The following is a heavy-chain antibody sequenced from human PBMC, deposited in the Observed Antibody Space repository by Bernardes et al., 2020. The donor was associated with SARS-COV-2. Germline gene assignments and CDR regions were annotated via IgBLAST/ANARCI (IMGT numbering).Heavy chain of an antibody. D-gene: IGHD6-13*01. J-gene: IGHJ4*02. Sequence: SLKLSCAASGFTFSSYGMHWVRQAPGTGLEWVAVIWYDGSNKYYADSVKGRFTISRDNSKNTLYLQMNSLRAEDTAVYYCARDQSYSSSWYSYFDYWGQGTLVTVSS. CDR1: GFTFSSYG. CDR3: ARDQSYSSSWYSYFDY. V-gene: IGHV3-33*01. CDR2: IWYDGSNK.